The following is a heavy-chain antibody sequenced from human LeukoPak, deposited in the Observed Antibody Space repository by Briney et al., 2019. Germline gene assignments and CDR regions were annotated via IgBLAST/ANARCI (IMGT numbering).Heavy chain of an antibody. V-gene: IGHV3-11*01. D-gene: IGHD4-11*01. CDR3: ARVDYSGYYYYMDV. Sequence: GGSLRLSCAASGFTFSDYYMSWIRQAPGEGLEWVSYISSSGSTIYYADSVKGRFTISRDNAKNSLYLQMNSLRAEDTAVYYCARVDYSGYYYYMDVWGKGTTVTVSS. CDR1: GFTFSDYY. CDR2: ISSSGSTI. J-gene: IGHJ6*03.